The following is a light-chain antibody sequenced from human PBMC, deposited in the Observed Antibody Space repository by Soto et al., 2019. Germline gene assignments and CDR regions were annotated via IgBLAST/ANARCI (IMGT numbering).Light chain of an antibody. V-gene: IGKV3D-20*01. CDR2: DAS. CDR1: QSVSSSY. J-gene: IGKJ1*01. Sequence: EIVLTQSAATLSWSAGERATLSCRASQSVSSSYLAWYQQKPGLAPRLLIYDASSRATGIPDRFSGSASGTDPTLTISRLEPEDFAVYYCQQYGSSQTFGQGTKVDIK. CDR3: QQYGSSQT.